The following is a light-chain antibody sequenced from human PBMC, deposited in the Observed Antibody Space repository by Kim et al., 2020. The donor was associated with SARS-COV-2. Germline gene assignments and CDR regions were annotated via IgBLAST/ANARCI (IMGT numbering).Light chain of an antibody. CDR1: QSVSSY. CDR2: DAS. V-gene: IGKV3-11*01. J-gene: IGKJ4*01. Sequence: PEERATVSCRASQSVSSYLAWYQQKPGQAPRLLIYDASNRATGIPARFSGSGSGTDFTLTISSLEPEDFAVYYCQQRSNWPPGLTFGGGTKVDIK. CDR3: QQRSNWPPGLT.